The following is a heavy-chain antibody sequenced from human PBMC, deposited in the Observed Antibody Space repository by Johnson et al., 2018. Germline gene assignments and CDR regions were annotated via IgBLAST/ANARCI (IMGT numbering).Heavy chain of an antibody. D-gene: IGHD5-12*01. CDR2: IWYDGRSM. CDR1: GFTFSNYA. V-gene: IGHV3-33*01. J-gene: IGHJ6*02. CDR3: AGGGDSGNWYGMDV. Sequence: QVQLVQSGGGVVQPGRSLRLSCAASGFTFSNYAMHWVRQAPGKGLEWVAVIWYDGRSMGYADPVKGRFTISSDNSKNTLYLQINSGRSEDTALFYCAGGGDSGNWYGMDVWGQGTTVTVSS.